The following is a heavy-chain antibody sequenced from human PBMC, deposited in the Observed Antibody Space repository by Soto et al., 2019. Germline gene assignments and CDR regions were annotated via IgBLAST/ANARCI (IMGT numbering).Heavy chain of an antibody. V-gene: IGHV3-30-3*01. J-gene: IGHJ4*02. CDR3: AVSLKVNADY. Sequence: GGSLRLSCAASGFTFSSYAMHWVRQAPGKGLEWVAVISYDGSNKYYADSVKGRFTISRDNSKNTLYLQMNSLRAEDTAVYYCAVSLKVNADYWGQGTLVTVSS. CDR2: ISYDGSNK. CDR1: GFTFSSYA. D-gene: IGHD2-21*01.